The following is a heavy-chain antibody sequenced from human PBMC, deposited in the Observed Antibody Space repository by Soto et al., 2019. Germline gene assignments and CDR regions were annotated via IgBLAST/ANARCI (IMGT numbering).Heavy chain of an antibody. D-gene: IGHD3-22*01. J-gene: IGHJ4*02. CDR2: IYYSGST. CDR3: ARARAGSSGYYWVDY. CDR1: GGSISSYY. Sequence: SETLSLTCTVSGGSISSYYWSWIRQPPGKGLEWIGYIYYSGSTNYNPSLKSRVTISVDTSKNQFSLKLSSVTAADTAVYYCARARAGSSGYYWVDYWGQGTLVTVSS. V-gene: IGHV4-59*01.